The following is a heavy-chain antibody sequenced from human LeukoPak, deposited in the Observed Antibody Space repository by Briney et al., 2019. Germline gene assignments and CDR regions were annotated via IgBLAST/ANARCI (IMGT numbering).Heavy chain of an antibody. Sequence: SETLSLTCTVSGGSISSYYWSWIRQPAGKGLEWIGRIYTSGSTNYNPSLKSRVTMSVDTSKNQFSLKLSSVTAADTAVYYCASVAAPKKYSSGWYGYNFDYWGQRTLVTVSS. CDR1: GGSISSYY. CDR3: ASVAAPKKYSSGWYGYNFDY. V-gene: IGHV4-4*07. CDR2: IYTSGST. J-gene: IGHJ4*02. D-gene: IGHD6-19*01.